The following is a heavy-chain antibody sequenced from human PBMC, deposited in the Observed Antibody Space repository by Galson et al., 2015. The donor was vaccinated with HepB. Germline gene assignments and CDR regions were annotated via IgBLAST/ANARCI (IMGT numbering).Heavy chain of an antibody. J-gene: IGHJ4*02. CDR1: GFNFNRYG. V-gene: IGHV3-30*18. CDR3: AKGDVAYSSSSGGFHY. Sequence: SLRLSCAASGFNFNRYGMHWVRQAPGKGLEWVAVISYDGKRRDYGDSAKGRFIISRDNSRNTLSIEMNLLRVEDTAVYYCAKGDVAYSSSSGGFHYWGQGTLVTVSS. D-gene: IGHD6-6*01. CDR2: ISYDGKRR.